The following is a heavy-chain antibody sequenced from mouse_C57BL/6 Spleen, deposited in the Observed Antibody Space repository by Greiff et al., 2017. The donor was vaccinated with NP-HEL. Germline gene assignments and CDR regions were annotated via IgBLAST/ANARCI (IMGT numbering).Heavy chain of an antibody. D-gene: IGHD4-1*01. CDR2: FYPGSGSI. V-gene: IGHV1-62-2*01. CDR1: GYTFTEYT. Sequence: VKLMESGAELVKPGASVKLSCKASGYTFTEYTIHWVKQRSGQGLEWIGWFYPGSGSIKYNEKFKDKATLTADKSSSTVYMELSRLTSEDSAVYFCARHENWDEGFAYWGQGTLVTVSA. CDR3: ARHENWDEGFAY. J-gene: IGHJ3*01.